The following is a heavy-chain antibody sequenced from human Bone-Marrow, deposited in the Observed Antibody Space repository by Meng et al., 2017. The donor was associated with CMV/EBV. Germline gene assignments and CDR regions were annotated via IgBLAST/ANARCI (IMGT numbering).Heavy chain of an antibody. Sequence: GGSLRLSCAASGFSFSSYGMNWVRQAPGKGLEWVSFIRASGTTIYYADSVKGRFTISRDNARNSLYLHMNSLRGEDTAVYYCARVDQSKYRNDYYYYGMDFWGPGNTVNVSS. CDR3: ARVDQSKYRNDYYYYGMDF. V-gene: IGHV3-48*04. CDR1: GFSFSSYG. D-gene: IGHD2/OR15-2a*01. CDR2: IRASGTTI. J-gene: IGHJ6*02.